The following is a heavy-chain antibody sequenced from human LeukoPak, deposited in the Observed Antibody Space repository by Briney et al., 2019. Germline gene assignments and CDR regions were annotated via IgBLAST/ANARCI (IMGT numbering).Heavy chain of an antibody. CDR1: GGSFSGYY. CDR2: INHSGST. D-gene: IGHD3-10*01. J-gene: IGHJ4*02. Sequence: SETLSLTCAVYGGSFSGYYWSWIRQPPGKGLEWIWEINHSGSTNYNPSLKSRVTISVDTSKNQFSLKLSSVTAADTAVYYCARHSFYGSWSYLYWGQGTLVTVSS. V-gene: IGHV4-34*01. CDR3: ARHSFYGSWSYLY.